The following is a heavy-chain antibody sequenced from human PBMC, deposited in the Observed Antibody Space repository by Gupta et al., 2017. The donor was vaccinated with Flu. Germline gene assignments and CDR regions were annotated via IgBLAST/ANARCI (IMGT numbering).Heavy chain of an antibody. CDR3: ARDFDGTGTYCYYYSGMDV. V-gene: IGHV1-69*06. CDR2: IIPKFDTP. J-gene: IGHJ6*02. Sequence: QVQLAQSGAEVKKPGSSVKVSCKVSGGSFSRTAINWVRQVTGQGLEWMGGIIPKFDTPNQAQKFQDRVTITADKSTSTAYMELRGLRPEDTAVYDCARDFDGTGTYCYYYSGMDVWGQGTTVNVS. D-gene: IGHD1-7*01. CDR1: GGSFSRTA.